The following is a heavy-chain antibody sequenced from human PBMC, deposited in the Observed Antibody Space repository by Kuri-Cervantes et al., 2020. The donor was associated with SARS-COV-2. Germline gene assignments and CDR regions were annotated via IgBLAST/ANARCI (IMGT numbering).Heavy chain of an antibody. Sequence: SETLSLTCTVSGGSISSYYWSWIRQPPGKGLEWIGYIYYSGSTNYNPSLKSRVTISVDTSKNQFSLKLSSVTAADTAVYYCARRPRVGVPAARDWFDPWGRGTLVTVSS. D-gene: IGHD2-2*01. CDR1: GGSISSYY. J-gene: IGHJ5*02. V-gene: IGHV4-59*12. CDR3: ARRPRVGVPAARDWFDP. CDR2: IYYSGST.